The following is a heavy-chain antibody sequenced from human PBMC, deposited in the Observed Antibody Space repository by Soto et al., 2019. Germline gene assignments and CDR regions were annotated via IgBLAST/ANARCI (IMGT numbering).Heavy chain of an antibody. D-gene: IGHD3-3*01. J-gene: IGHJ3*02. V-gene: IGHV3-48*02. Sequence: GGSLRLSCAASGFTFSSYSMNWVRQAPGKGLEWVSYISSSSSTIYYADSVKGRFTISRDNAKNSLYLQMNSLRDEETAVYYCARESGGETVTIFGVVKASGAFDIWGQGTMVTVSS. CDR2: ISSSSSTI. CDR1: GFTFSSYS. CDR3: ARESGGETVTIFGVVKASGAFDI.